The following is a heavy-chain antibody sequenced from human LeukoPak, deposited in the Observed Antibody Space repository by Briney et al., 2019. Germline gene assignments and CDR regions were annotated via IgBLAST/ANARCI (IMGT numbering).Heavy chain of an antibody. V-gene: IGHV1-2*02. CDR3: ARDWGGYCSSISCYLYNWFDP. J-gene: IGHJ5*02. D-gene: IGHD2-2*01. CDR2: INPNSGST. Sequence: ASVKVSCKASGYTFTGYYMHWVRQAPGQGLEWMGWINPNSGSTNYAQKFQGRVIMTRDTSISTAYMELSRLRSDDTAVYYCARDWGGYCSSISCYLYNWFDPWGQGTLVTVSS. CDR1: GYTFTGYY.